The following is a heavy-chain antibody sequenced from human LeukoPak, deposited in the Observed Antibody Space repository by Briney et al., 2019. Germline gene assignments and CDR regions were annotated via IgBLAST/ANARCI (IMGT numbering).Heavy chain of an antibody. CDR1: GLLLNIYA. V-gene: IGHV3-23*01. CDR3: AKRNADY. CDR2: ISGSRGST. Sequence: PGGSLRLFCAPSGLLLNIYAMRWVRQPPEKARECVSAISGSRGSTYYADSVKGRFTISSNNSTNTLYLQMNSLRDEDTAVHFCAKRNADYWGQGTLVTVSS. J-gene: IGHJ4*02.